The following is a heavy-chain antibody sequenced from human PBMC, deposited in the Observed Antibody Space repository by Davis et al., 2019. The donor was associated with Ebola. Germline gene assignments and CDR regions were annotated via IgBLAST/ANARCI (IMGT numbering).Heavy chain of an antibody. CDR3: ARGGYGGYRAYDY. CDR2: INHSGST. J-gene: IGHJ4*02. D-gene: IGHD5-12*01. Sequence: MPSETLSLTCAVYGGFFSGYYWSWIRQPPGKGLEWIGEINHSGSTNYNPSLKSRVTISVDTSKNQFSLKLSSVTAADTAVYYCARGGYGGYRAYDYWGQGTLVTVSS. V-gene: IGHV4-34*01. CDR1: GGFFSGYY.